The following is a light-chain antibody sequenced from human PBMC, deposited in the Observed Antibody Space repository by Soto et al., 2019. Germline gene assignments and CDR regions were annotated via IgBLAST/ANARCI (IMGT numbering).Light chain of an antibody. CDR1: QSVSSY. CDR2: DAS. Sequence: EIVLTQSPATLSLSPGESATLSCRASQSVSSYFACYQQQPGQAPRLLIYDASNRSTGIPARFSGSGSGTDFTLTISSLEPEDFAVYYCQQRSNWPLTFGGGTKVAIK. J-gene: IGKJ4*01. V-gene: IGKV3-11*01. CDR3: QQRSNWPLT.